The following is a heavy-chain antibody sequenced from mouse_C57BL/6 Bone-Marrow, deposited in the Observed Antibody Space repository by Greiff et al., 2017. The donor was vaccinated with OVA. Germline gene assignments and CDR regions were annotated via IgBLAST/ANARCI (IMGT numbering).Heavy chain of an antibody. CDR3: ARRGARAGFAY. D-gene: IGHD3-1*01. V-gene: IGHV1-7*01. CDR1: GYTFTSYW. CDR2: INPRSGYT. Sequence: QVQLKQSGAELAKPGASVKLSCKASGYTFTSYWMHWVKQRPGQGLEWIGNINPRSGYTKYSEKFKDKATLTADKSSSTAYMQLSSLTYEDSAVYYCARRGARAGFAYWGQGTLVTVSA. J-gene: IGHJ3*01.